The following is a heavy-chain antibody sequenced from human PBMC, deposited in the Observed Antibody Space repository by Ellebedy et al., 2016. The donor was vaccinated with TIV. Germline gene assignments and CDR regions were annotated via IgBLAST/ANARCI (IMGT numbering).Heavy chain of an antibody. CDR2: IKQDGSEK. Sequence: GESLKISCAASGFTFSNAWMSWVRQAPGKGLEWVANIKQDGSEKYYVDSVKGRFTISRDNAKNSLYLQMNSLRAEDTAVYYCARGHPDWFDPWGQGTLVTVSS. CDR3: ARGHPDWFDP. CDR1: GFTFSNAW. V-gene: IGHV3-7*01. J-gene: IGHJ5*02.